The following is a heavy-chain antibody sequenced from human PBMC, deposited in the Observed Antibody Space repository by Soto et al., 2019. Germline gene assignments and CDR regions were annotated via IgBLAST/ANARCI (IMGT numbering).Heavy chain of an antibody. J-gene: IGHJ4*02. CDR2: TAYSGNT. CDR1: SDSISSYY. D-gene: IGHD2-15*01. V-gene: IGHV4-59*08. CDR3: ARAVGDPLYSLDY. Sequence: QVQLQESGPGLVRPSQTLSLTCTVSSDSISSYYWFWIRQSPGQGLEWIWFTAYSGNTNYNPSLKSRVTISVDTSKNQFSLRLSSVTAADTAVYYGARAVGDPLYSLDYWGQGTLVTVSS.